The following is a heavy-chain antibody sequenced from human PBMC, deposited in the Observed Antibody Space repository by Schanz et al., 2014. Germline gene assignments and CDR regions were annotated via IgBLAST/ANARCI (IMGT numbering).Heavy chain of an antibody. V-gene: IGHV3-53*01. Sequence: EVQLVESGGGLIQPGGSLRLSCAASGYTVSSNYMSWVRQAPGKGLEWVSVIYNGGGGRTYYADSVKGRFTISSDNSKNAVFLQMNSLGAEDTGVYYCAGAAYCRGAGCALYYALDVWGQGTTVTVSS. D-gene: IGHD2-15*01. CDR3: AGAAYCRGAGCALYYALDV. J-gene: IGHJ6*02. CDR1: GYTVSSNY. CDR2: IYNGGGGRT.